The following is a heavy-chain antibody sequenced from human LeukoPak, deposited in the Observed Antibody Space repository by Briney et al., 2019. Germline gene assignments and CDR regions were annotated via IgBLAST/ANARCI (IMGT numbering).Heavy chain of an antibody. CDR2: ISSSSTI. V-gene: IGHV3-48*01. J-gene: IGHJ4*02. Sequence: GGSLRLSCAASGFTFSSYSMNWVRQAPGKGLEWVSYISSSSTIYYADSVKGRFTISRDNAKNSLYLQMNSLRAEDTAVYYCARSPIDFWSDYWGQGTLVTVSS. CDR1: GFTFSSYS. D-gene: IGHD3-3*01. CDR3: ARSPIDFWSDY.